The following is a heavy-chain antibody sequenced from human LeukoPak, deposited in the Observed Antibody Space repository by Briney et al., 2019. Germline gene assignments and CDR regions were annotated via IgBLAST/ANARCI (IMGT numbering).Heavy chain of an antibody. CDR2: MYYRGST. D-gene: IGHD3-10*01. V-gene: IGHV4-39*01. CDR1: GGSISSSSHY. Sequence: SETLSLTCTVSGGSISSSSHYWGWIRQPPGKGLEWIGSMYYRGSTYHNPSLKSRVTISVDTSKNQFSLKLSSVTAADTAVYYCARLPLDTWGSGSSRQAFDIWGQGTMVTVSS. CDR3: ARLPLDTWGSGSSRQAFDI. J-gene: IGHJ3*02.